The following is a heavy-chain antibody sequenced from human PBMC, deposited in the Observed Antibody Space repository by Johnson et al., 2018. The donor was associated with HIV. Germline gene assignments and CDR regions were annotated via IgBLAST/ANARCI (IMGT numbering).Heavy chain of an antibody. CDR2: INWNGGNT. CDR3: AKDRGTTRAFDI. Sequence: VQLVESGGGLVQPGRSLRLSCVASGFTFDDYGLNWVRQAPGKGLEWVSGINWNGGNTGYADSVKGRCTISRDNDKSSVYMQMNNLRAEDTAFYYCAKDRGTTRAFDIWGQGTMVTVSS. J-gene: IGHJ3*02. D-gene: IGHD2/OR15-2a*01. CDR1: GFTFDDYG. V-gene: IGHV3-20*04.